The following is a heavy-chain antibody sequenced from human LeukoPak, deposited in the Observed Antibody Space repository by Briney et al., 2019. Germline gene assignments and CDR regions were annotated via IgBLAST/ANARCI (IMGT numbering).Heavy chain of an antibody. Sequence: SETLSLTCAVSGDSVTSSYWCWIRQSAGKGLEWIGRIYDNANTNYNPSLKSRVTMSVDTSKNQFSLRLSFVTAADTAVYYCARSEAFDIWGQGTTVTVSS. CDR3: ARSEAFDI. V-gene: IGHV4-4*07. CDR2: IYDNANT. CDR1: GDSVTSSY. J-gene: IGHJ3*02.